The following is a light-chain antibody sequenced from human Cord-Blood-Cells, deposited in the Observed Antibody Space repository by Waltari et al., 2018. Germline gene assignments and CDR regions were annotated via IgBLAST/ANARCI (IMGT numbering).Light chain of an antibody. CDR3: QQYNNWPPYS. J-gene: IGKJ2*03. CDR2: GAS. V-gene: IGKV3-15*01. Sequence: DIVMTQSPATLSVSPGERATLSCRASLRVSSHLAWYQQKPGQAPRPLIYGASTRATGIPARFSGSGSGTEFTLTISSLQSEDFAVYYCQQYNNWPPYSFGQGTKLEIK. CDR1: LRVSSH.